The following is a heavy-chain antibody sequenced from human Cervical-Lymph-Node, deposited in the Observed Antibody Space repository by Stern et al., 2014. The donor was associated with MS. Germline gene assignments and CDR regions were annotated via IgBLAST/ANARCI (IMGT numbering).Heavy chain of an antibody. CDR2: ISAYNGAT. D-gene: IGHD4-17*01. CDR3: ARATDYGTN. CDR1: GYTFTSYG. Sequence: QVQLAQSGAEVKKPGASMKVSCKASGYTFTSYGITWVRHAPGPGLEWMGWISAYNGATNYAQKLQGRVTMTTDTSTSSAYMELRSLRSDDTAMYYCARATDYGTNWGQGTLVTVSS. V-gene: IGHV1-18*01. J-gene: IGHJ4*02.